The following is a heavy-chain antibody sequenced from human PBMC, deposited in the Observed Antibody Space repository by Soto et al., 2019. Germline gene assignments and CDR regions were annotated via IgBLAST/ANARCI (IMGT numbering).Heavy chain of an antibody. J-gene: IGHJ4*02. D-gene: IGHD5-18*01. CDR1: GFTVSSNY. Sequence: GGSLRLSCAASGFTVSSNYMSWVRQAPGKGLEWVSVIYSGGSTYYADSVKGRFTISRDNSKNTLYLQMNSLRAEDTAVYYCARDRGYSYGFDYWGQGTLVTVSS. CDR2: IYSGGST. CDR3: ARDRGYSYGFDY. V-gene: IGHV3-53*01.